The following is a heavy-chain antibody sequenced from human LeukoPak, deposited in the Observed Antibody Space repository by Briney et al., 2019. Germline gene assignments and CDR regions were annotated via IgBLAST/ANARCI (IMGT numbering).Heavy chain of an antibody. V-gene: IGHV4-34*01. J-gene: IGHJ4*02. D-gene: IGHD1-14*01. Sequence: SETLSLTCAVYGGSFSGYYWSWIRQPPGKGLEWIGEINHSGSTNYNPSLKSRVTISVDTSKNQFSLKLSSVTAADTAVYYCARGSTAPGLDYWGQGTLVTVSS. CDR3: ARGSTAPGLDY. CDR2: INHSGST. CDR1: GGSFSGYY.